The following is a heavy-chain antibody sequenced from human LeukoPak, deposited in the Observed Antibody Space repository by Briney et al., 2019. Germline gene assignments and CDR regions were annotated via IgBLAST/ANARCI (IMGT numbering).Heavy chain of an antibody. D-gene: IGHD6-6*01. J-gene: IGHJ6*02. CDR2: ISGSGGST. CDR1: GFTFSSYA. Sequence: PAGGSLRLSCAASGFTFSSYAMSWVRQAPGKGLEWVSAISGSGGSTYYADSVKGRFTISRDNSKNTLYLQMNSLRAEDTAVYYCARGPGSSSAYYYYGMDVWGQGTTVTVSS. V-gene: IGHV3-23*01. CDR3: ARGPGSSSAYYYYGMDV.